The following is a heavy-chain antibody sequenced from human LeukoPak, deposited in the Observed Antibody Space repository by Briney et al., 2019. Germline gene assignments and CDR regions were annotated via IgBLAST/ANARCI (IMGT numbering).Heavy chain of an antibody. J-gene: IGHJ4*02. CDR1: GYTFTGYY. CDR3: VRDDVTTNPLEFDY. Sequence: ASVKVSCKACGYTFTGYYMHWVRQAPGQGLEWMGWVNPNNGGTDYAQKFQGRVTMTRDTSISTAYMELSSLRSDDTAIYYCVRDDVTTNPLEFDYWGQGTLVTVSS. CDR2: VNPNNGGT. V-gene: IGHV1-2*02. D-gene: IGHD4-11*01.